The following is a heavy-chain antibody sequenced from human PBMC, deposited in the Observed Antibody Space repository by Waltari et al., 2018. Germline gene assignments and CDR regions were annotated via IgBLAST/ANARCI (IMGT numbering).Heavy chain of an antibody. Sequence: QVQLVESGGGVGPSGRSLRLSCVGSGCTFTNPGMNWVRQAPGKGLEWVAVIWYDGSNKNYVDSVKGRFTISRDNSKNTMYLEMNRLRAEDTAVYFCARGDGGSGLGASDIWGQGTMVTVSS. CDR2: IWYDGSNK. J-gene: IGHJ3*02. CDR1: GCTFTNPG. V-gene: IGHV3-33*01. D-gene: IGHD3-3*01. CDR3: ARGDGGSGLGASDI.